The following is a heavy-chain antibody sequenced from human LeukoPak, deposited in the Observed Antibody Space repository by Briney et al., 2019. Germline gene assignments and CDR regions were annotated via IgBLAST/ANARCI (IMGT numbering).Heavy chain of an antibody. D-gene: IGHD3-22*01. J-gene: IGHJ4*02. V-gene: IGHV3-53*01. Sequence: GGSLRLSCAASGFTVSSNYMSWVRQAPGKGLECVSVIYSGGSTYYADSVKGRFTISRDNSKNTLYLQMNSLRAEDTAVCYCARGDSSGYPVKDWGQGTLVTVSS. CDR1: GFTVSSNY. CDR2: IYSGGST. CDR3: ARGDSSGYPVKD.